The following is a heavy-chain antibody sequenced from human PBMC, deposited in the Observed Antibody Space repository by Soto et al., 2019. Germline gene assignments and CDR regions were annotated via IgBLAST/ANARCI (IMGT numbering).Heavy chain of an antibody. Sequence: LSLSCAVYCGSFSVYYWSWIRQPPGKGLEWIGEINHSGSTNYNPSLKSRVTISVDTSKNQFSLKLSSVTAADTAVYYCARGSSRWLQYLYFDYWGQGTLVTVSS. D-gene: IGHD5-12*01. CDR3: ARGSSRWLQYLYFDY. V-gene: IGHV4-34*01. J-gene: IGHJ4*02. CDR2: INHSGST. CDR1: CGSFSVYY.